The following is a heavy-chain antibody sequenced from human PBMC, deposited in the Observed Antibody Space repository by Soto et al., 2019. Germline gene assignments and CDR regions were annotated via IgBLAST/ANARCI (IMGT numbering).Heavy chain of an antibody. CDR3: ARVGVGLAAPRVWPY. CDR1: GYTFTSYG. CDR2: INPYNGNT. J-gene: IGHJ4*02. Sequence: GASVKVSCNASGYTFTSYGISWVRQAPGQGLEWMAWINPYNGNTKYAEKFLGRVTVTTDTSTATAYMEARSLTSDDTAVFYCARVGVGLAAPRVWPYWGQGTPVTVSS. D-gene: IGHD6-13*01. V-gene: IGHV1-18*01.